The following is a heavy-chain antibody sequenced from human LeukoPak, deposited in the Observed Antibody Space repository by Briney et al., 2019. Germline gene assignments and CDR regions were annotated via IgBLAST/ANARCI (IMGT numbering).Heavy chain of an antibody. Sequence: PGGSLRLSCEASGFSFSSFAMHWVRQAPGKGLEYVSGIGSHGGSKQYATSVTGRFIISRDNSKNTLFLEMSSLRPEDTAIYYCARDGDTAIRGVNFDYWGRGTLVTVSS. V-gene: IGHV3-64*01. J-gene: IGHJ4*01. CDR2: IGSHGGSK. CDR1: GFSFSSFA. CDR3: ARDGDTAIRGVNFDY. D-gene: IGHD3-10*01.